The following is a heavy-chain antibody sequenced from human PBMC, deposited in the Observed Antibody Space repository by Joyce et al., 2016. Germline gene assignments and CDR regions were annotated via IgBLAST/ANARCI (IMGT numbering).Heavy chain of an antibody. CDR2: IKEGGTEK. CDR1: GFTFSAYW. CDR3: VRDPFDY. J-gene: IGHJ4*02. V-gene: IGHV3-7*04. Sequence: EVHLVESGGGLVQPGGSLRLSCAASGFTFSAYWMTWVRQAPGKGVEWVATIKEGGTEKFYVDSGKGRFTISRDNAENSVYLQMNSLRAEDTAVYYCVRDPFDYWGQGAVVTVSS.